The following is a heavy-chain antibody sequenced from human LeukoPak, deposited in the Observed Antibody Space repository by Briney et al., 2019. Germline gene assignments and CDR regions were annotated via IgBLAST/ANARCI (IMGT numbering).Heavy chain of an antibody. D-gene: IGHD3-3*01. CDR3: AKEEGGIVDFWSGYWDYFDY. CDR1: GFTFSSYS. Sequence: GRSLRLSCAASGFTFSSYSMNWVRQAPGKGLEWVSYISSSGSTIYYADSVKGRFTISRDNSKNTLYLQMNSLRAEDTAVYYCAKEEGGIVDFWSGYWDYFDYWGQGTLVTVSS. CDR2: ISSSGSTI. J-gene: IGHJ4*02. V-gene: IGHV3-48*01.